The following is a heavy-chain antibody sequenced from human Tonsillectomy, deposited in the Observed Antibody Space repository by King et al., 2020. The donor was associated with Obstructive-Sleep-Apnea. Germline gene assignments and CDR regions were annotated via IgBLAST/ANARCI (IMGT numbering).Heavy chain of an antibody. V-gene: IGHV3-23*04. CDR2: IILSDGSP. J-gene: IGHJ4*02. CDR3: AKGISFTMVRGVMRSYYFDY. Sequence: VQLVESGGGLLQPVGSLRLSFAASGFTCSSYAINLVRQAPGNGLECVSTIILSDGSPAYAHSAKARFTISIENSKNTRYLQMNTPRAEDTAVYYCAKGISFTMVRGVMRSYYFDYWGQGTLVTVSS. D-gene: IGHD3-10*01. CDR1: GFTCSSYA.